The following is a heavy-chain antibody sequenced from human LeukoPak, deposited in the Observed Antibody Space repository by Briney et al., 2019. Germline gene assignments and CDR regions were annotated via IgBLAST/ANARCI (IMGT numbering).Heavy chain of an antibody. Sequence: SETLSLTCTVSGYSISSGYYWGWIRQPPGKGLGWIGSIYHSGSTYYNPSLKSRVTISVDTSKNQFSLKLSSVTAADTAVYYCARGERGYYYMDVWGKGTTVTVSS. CDR2: IYHSGST. J-gene: IGHJ6*03. V-gene: IGHV4-38-2*02. D-gene: IGHD1-1*01. CDR3: ARGERGYYYMDV. CDR1: GYSISSGYY.